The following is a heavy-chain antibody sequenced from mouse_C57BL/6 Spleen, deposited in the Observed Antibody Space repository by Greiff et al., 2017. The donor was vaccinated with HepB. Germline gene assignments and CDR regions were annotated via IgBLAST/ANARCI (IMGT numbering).Heavy chain of an antibody. V-gene: IGHV10-3*01. J-gene: IGHJ3*01. D-gene: IGHD2-2*01. CDR1: GFTFNTYA. CDR2: IRSKSSNYAT. Sequence: EVQLVESGGGLVQPKGSLKLSCAASGFTFNTYAMHWVRQAPGKGLEWVARIRSKSSNYATYYADSVKDRFTISRDDSQSMLYLQMNNLKTEDTAMYYCVRDNLYYGYDWFAYWGQGTLVTVSA. CDR3: VRDNLYYGYDWFAY.